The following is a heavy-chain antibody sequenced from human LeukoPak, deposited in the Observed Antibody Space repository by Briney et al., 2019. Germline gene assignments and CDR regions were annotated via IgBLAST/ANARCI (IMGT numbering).Heavy chain of an antibody. V-gene: IGHV3-21*01. CDR3: ARVTGDSSGYYYLVY. J-gene: IGHJ4*02. CDR1: GFTFSSYS. D-gene: IGHD3-22*01. Sequence: GGSLRLSCAASGFTFSSYSMNWVRQAPGKGLEWVSSISSSSSYIYYADSVKGRFTISRDNAKNSLYLQMNSLRAEDTAVYYCARVTGDSSGYYYLVYWGQGTLVTVSS. CDR2: ISSSSSYI.